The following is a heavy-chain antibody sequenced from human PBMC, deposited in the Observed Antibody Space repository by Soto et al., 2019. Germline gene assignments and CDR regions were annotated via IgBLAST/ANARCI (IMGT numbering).Heavy chain of an antibody. J-gene: IGHJ4*02. V-gene: IGHV1-69*01. Sequence: QVQLVQSGAEVKKPGSSVKVSCKASGGTFSSYSINWVRRAPGQGIEWMGEIIPIFGTANYAQKFQGRVTVTADESTSTAYMELSSMRSEDTAVYYCARDGGRHSGGIDYWGLGTLVTVSS. CDR3: ARDGGRHSGGIDY. CDR1: GGTFSSYS. D-gene: IGHD1-26*01. CDR2: IIPIFGTA.